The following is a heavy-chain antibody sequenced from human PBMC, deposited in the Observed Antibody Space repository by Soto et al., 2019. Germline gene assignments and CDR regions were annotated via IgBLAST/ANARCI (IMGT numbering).Heavy chain of an antibody. CDR3: ARRHYDFWSGYARYGMDV. J-gene: IGHJ6*02. CDR2: TYPGDSDT. V-gene: IGHV5-51*01. Sequence: GESLKISCKGSGYSFTSYWIGWVRQMPGKGLEWMGITYPGDSDTRYSPSFQGQVTISADKSISTAYLQWSSLKASDTAMYYCARRHYDFWSGYARYGMDVWGQGTTVTVSS. D-gene: IGHD3-3*01. CDR1: GYSFTSYW.